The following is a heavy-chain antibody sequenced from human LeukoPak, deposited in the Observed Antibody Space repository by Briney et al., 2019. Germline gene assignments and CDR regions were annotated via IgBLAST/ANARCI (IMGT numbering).Heavy chain of an antibody. CDR2: INAGNGNT. CDR3: ARVPLRYFDWLLFDY. Sequence: ASVKVSCKASGYTFTSYAMHWVRQAPGQRLEWMGWINAGNGNTKYSQKFQGRVTITRDTSASTAYMELSSLRSEDTAVYYCARVPLRYFDWLLFDYWGQGTLVTVSS. D-gene: IGHD3-9*01. CDR1: GYTFTSYA. V-gene: IGHV1-3*01. J-gene: IGHJ4*02.